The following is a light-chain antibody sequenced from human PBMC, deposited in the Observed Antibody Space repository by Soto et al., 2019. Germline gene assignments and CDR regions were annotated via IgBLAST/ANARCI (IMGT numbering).Light chain of an antibody. CDR3: QQYSSPPRT. CDR2: GAS. Sequence: EIVLTQSPGSLSLSPGERATLSCRASQSVSSYLAWYQQKPGQAPRLLIYGASSRATGFPDRFSSGGSGTDFSLTISILEPEASEVYYCQQYSSPPRTFGQGTKVEIK. V-gene: IGKV3-20*01. CDR1: QSVSSY. J-gene: IGKJ1*01.